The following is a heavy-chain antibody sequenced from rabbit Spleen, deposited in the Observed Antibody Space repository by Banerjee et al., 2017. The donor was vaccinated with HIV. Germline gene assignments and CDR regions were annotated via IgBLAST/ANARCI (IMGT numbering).Heavy chain of an antibody. CDR2: IAGSSSGFT. CDR1: GFDFSSYG. CDR3: ARDTGTSFSSYGMDL. Sequence: QEQLKETGGGLVQPGGSLTLSCKASGFDFSSYGVSWVRQAPGKGLEWISCIAGSSSGFTYSATWATGRFTISKTSSTTVTLQMTSLTVADTATYFCARDTGTSFSSYGMDLWGPGTLVTVS. V-gene: IGHV1S45*01. J-gene: IGHJ6*01. D-gene: IGHD7-1*01.